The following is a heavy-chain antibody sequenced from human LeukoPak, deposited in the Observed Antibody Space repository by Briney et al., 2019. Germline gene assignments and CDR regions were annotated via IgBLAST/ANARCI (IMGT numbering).Heavy chain of an antibody. J-gene: IGHJ4*02. D-gene: IGHD4-17*01. CDR2: INHSGST. CDR1: GGSISSSSYY. Sequence: SSETLSLTCTVSGGSISSSSYYWGWIRQPPGKGLEWIGEINHSGSTNYNPSLKSRVTISVDTSKNQFSLKLNSVTAADTAVYYCARAGYGDSDFDYWGQGTLVTVSS. V-gene: IGHV4-39*07. CDR3: ARAGYGDSDFDY.